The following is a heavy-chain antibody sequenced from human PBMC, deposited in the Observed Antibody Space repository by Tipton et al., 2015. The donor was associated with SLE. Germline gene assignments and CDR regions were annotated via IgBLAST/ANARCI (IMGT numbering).Heavy chain of an antibody. CDR3: AREGEIVVPLRAYYYLDV. CDR1: DGSISSYC. J-gene: IGHJ6*03. V-gene: IGHV4-59*12. CDR2: IHYNGST. Sequence: GLVKPSETLSVTCNVSDGSISSYCWSWIRQPPGKGLDWIGYIHYNGSTTYNPSLKSRVAISLDTSKNQFSLKLSSVTAADTAMYYCAREGEIVVPLRAYYYLDVWGKGTTVTVSS. D-gene: IGHD2-2*01.